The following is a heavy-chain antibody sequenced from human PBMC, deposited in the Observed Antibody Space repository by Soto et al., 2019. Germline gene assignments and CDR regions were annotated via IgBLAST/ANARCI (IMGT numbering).Heavy chain of an antibody. Sequence: SETLSLTCTVAGGSISSYCLSWIRQPPGKGLEWIGYIYYSESTNYNPSLKSRVSISVDTSKNQFSLRLSSVTAADTAVYYCVRAYYDTSGYSLAPWGQGTLVTVSS. CDR3: VRAYYDTSGYSLAP. CDR1: GGSISSYC. D-gene: IGHD3-22*01. CDR2: IYYSEST. V-gene: IGHV4-59*01. J-gene: IGHJ5*02.